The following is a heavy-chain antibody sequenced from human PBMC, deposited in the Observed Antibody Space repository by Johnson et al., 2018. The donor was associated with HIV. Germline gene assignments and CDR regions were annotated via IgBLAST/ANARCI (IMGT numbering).Heavy chain of an antibody. CDR2: IYSDGSDT. J-gene: IGHJ3*02. V-gene: IGHV3-74*03. Sequence: EVQLVESGGGLVQPGRSLRLSCAASGFIFRNYWMYWVRQAPGKGLVWVARIYSDGSDTAYADSVKGRFTISRDNSKNTLYLQMNSLRAEDTAVYYCARDGSGSFDAFDIWGQGTMVTVSS. D-gene: IGHD1-26*01. CDR3: ARDGSGSFDAFDI. CDR1: GFIFRNYW.